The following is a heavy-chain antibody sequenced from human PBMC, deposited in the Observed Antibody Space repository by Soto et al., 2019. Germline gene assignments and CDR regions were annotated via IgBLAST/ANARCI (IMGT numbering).Heavy chain of an antibody. Sequence: QLQLQESGPGLVKPSATLSLTCTVSGGSISSSSYYWGWIRQPPGKGLEWIGSISYSGSTYYNPSLNSRATIAVDTIKTQFALKLSSVVVADRAVYYCARLFGYCSSTSCLVGYYYYYSGMQVWGQRSTVTVSS. V-gene: IGHV4-39*01. J-gene: IGHJ6*02. CDR3: ARLFGYCSSTSCLVGYYYYYSGMQV. D-gene: IGHD2-2*03. CDR1: GGSISSSSYY. CDR2: ISYSGST.